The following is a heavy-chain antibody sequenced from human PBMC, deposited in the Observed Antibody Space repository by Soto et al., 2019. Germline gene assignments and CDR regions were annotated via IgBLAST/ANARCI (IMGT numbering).Heavy chain of an antibody. J-gene: IGHJ6*02. CDR1: GGTFSSYA. CDR2: IIPIFGTA. Sequence: QVQLVQSGAEVQKPGSSVKVSCKASGGTFSSYAISWVRQAPGQGLEWMGGIIPIFGTANYAQKFQGRVTITADESTSTAYMELSSLRSEDTAVYYCARDRAGTEGYYYYGMDVWGQGTTVTVSS. CDR3: ARDRAGTEGYYYYGMDV. V-gene: IGHV1-69*01. D-gene: IGHD6-19*01.